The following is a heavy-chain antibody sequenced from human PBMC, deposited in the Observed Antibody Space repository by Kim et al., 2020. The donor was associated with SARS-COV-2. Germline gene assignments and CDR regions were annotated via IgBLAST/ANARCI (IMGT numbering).Heavy chain of an antibody. Sequence: GGSLRLSCAASGFTFILYGMHWVLQGLGNGLAWVAVISSAGRNKYYADSVKGRFTISRDNSKNTLYLQMNSLRAEDTAVYYCAKESGSGSYYAWTYYYYGMDVWGQGTTVTVSS. J-gene: IGHJ6*02. V-gene: IGHV3-30*18. CDR2: ISSAGRNK. D-gene: IGHD3-10*01. CDR3: AKESGSGSYYAWTYYYYGMDV. CDR1: GFTFILYG.